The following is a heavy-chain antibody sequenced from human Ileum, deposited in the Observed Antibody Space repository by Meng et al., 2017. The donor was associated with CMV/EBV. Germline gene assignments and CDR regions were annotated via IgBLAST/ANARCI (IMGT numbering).Heavy chain of an antibody. CDR2: ISAYNGNT. J-gene: IGHJ4*02. CDR3: ARLGYCSSTSCRAYFDY. CDR1: GYTFTSYG. V-gene: IGHV1-18*01. Sequence: ASVKVSCKASGYTFTSYGISWVRQAPGQGLEWMGWISAYNGNTNYAQKLQGRVTMTTDTSTSTAYMELRSLRSDDTAVYYCARLGYCSSTSCRAYFDYWGQATLVTVSS. D-gene: IGHD2-2*01.